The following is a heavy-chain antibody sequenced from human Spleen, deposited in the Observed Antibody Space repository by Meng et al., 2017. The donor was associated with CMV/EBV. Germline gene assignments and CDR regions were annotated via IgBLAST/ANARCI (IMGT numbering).Heavy chain of an antibody. V-gene: IGHV1-18*01. Sequence: ASVKVSCKASGYTFTSYGISWVRQAPGQGLEWMGWISAYNGNTNYAQKLQGRVTMTTDTSTSTAYMELRSLRSEDTAVYYCARVIRPDCSSTSGYTDWFDPWGQGTLVTVSS. CDR1: GYTFTSYG. CDR2: ISAYNGNT. CDR3: ARVIRPDCSSTSGYTDWFDP. D-gene: IGHD2-2*02. J-gene: IGHJ5*02.